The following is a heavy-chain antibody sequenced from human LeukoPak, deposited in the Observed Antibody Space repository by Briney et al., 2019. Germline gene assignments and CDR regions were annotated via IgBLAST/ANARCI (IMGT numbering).Heavy chain of an antibody. CDR1: GGSFSGYY. V-gene: IGHV4-34*01. Sequence: PSETLSLTCAVYGGSFSGYYWSWIRQPPGKGLEWIGEINHSGSTNYNPSLKSRVTISVDTSKNQFSLKLSSVTAADTAVYYCARHEDEYGDYGFDPWGQGTLVTVSS. CDR2: INHSGST. CDR3: ARHEDEYGDYGFDP. J-gene: IGHJ5*02. D-gene: IGHD4-17*01.